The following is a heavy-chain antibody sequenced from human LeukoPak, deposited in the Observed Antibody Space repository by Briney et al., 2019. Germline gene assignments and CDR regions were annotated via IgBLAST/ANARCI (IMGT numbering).Heavy chain of an antibody. J-gene: IGHJ3*02. CDR2: INAGNGNT. D-gene: IGHD5-18*01. CDR1: GYTFTGYY. V-gene: IGHV1-3*01. Sequence: ASVKVSCKASGYTFTGYYMHWVRQAPGQRLEWMGWINAGNGNTKYSQKFQGRVTITRDTSASTAYVELSSLRSEDTAVYYCARDLGRYSYVSGDHGAFDIWGQGTMVTVSS. CDR3: ARDLGRYSYVSGDHGAFDI.